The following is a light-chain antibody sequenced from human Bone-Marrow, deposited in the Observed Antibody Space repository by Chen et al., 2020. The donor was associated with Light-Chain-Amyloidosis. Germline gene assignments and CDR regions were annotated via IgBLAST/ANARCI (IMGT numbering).Light chain of an antibody. CDR1: QTISSNY. Sequence: EIVLTQPPGTLSLSPGEGANLSCRASQTISSNYLTWYQQKFGQAPRLLIYGSSSRATGIPDRFTGSGSGTDFTLTINRLEPEDFAMYYGQQYGTSPLTFGVGTKVEIK. CDR2: GSS. CDR3: QQYGTSPLT. J-gene: IGKJ4*01. V-gene: IGKV3-20*01.